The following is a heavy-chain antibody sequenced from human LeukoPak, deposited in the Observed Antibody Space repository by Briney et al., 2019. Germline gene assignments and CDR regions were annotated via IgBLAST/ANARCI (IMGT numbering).Heavy chain of an antibody. CDR1: GFTFSTDT. J-gene: IGHJ6*02. CDR2: ISGSGGNT. Sequence: TGGSLRLSCTASGFTFSTDTMSWVRQAPGKGLEWVSAISGSGGNTYYADSVKGRFTISRDNPKNTVYLQMNSLRAEDTAVYYCASCPYYGMDVWGQGTTVTVSS. V-gene: IGHV3-23*01. D-gene: IGHD2-15*01. CDR3: ASCPYYGMDV.